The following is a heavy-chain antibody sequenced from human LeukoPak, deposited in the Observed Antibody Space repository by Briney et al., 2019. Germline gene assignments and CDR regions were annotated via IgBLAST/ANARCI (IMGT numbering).Heavy chain of an antibody. CDR3: ARETASSWYGRGIDY. V-gene: IGHV4-31*03. Sequence: ASETLSLTCTVSGGSISSGGYYWSWIRQHPGKGLEWIGYIYYSGSTYYNPSLKSRVTISVDTSKNQFSLKLSSVTAADTAVYYCARETASSWYGRGIDYWGQGTLVTVSS. J-gene: IGHJ4*02. CDR1: GGSISSGGYY. D-gene: IGHD6-13*01. CDR2: IYYSGST.